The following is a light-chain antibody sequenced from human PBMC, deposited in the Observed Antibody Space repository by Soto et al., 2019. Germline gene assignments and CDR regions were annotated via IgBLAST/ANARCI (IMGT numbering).Light chain of an antibody. CDR2: GAS. Sequence: VLTQSPATRSVSPGERATLSCRASENVGRNLAWYQHKPGQAPRLLISGASTRATGVPARFSGSGSETECALTISSLKSEDGTIYFCQQYNTRPQTFGQGTKVDIK. V-gene: IGKV3-15*01. J-gene: IGKJ1*01. CDR3: QQYNTRPQT. CDR1: ENVGRN.